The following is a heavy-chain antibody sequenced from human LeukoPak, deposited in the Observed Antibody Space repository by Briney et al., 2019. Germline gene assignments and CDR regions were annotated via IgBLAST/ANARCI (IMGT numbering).Heavy chain of an antibody. CDR3: ARRGRWRSSWYGSYYFDY. Sequence: PSETLSLTCAVYGGSFSGYYWSWIRQPPGKGLEWIGEINHSGSTNYNPSLKSRVTISVDTSKNQFSLKLSSVTAADTAVYYCARRGRWRSSWYGSYYFDYWGQGTLVTVSS. J-gene: IGHJ4*02. CDR1: GGSFSGYY. D-gene: IGHD6-13*01. V-gene: IGHV4-34*01. CDR2: INHSGST.